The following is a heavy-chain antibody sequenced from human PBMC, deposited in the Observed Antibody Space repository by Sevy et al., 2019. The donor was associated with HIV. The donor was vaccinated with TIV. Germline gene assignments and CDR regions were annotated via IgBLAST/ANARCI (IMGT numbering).Heavy chain of an antibody. V-gene: IGHV4-4*07. Sequence: SETLSLTCTVSGGSISNYYWSWIRQPAGKGLEWFGRIYSSGRTNYSPSLTGRVTMTLDTSRSQFTLKLSSVTAADTAVYYCARVAAVAGTTFDVWGPGTMVTVSS. CDR1: GGSISNYY. CDR3: ARVAAVAGTTFDV. CDR2: IYSSGRT. J-gene: IGHJ3*01. D-gene: IGHD6-19*01.